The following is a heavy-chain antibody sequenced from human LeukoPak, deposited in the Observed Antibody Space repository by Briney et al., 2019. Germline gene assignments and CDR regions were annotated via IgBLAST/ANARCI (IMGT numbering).Heavy chain of an antibody. D-gene: IGHD4-11*01. V-gene: IGHV3-7*01. J-gene: IGHJ4*02. CDR1: GFTFSNYW. CDR3: AREGLPYSGDY. Sequence: GGSLRLSCAASGFTFSNYWMRWARQTLGKGLEWVANIKGDGSEINYVDSVKGRFTISRDNAKNSLSLQMNSLTADDTGVYYCAREGLPYSGDYWGQGTLVTVSS. CDR2: IKGDGSEI.